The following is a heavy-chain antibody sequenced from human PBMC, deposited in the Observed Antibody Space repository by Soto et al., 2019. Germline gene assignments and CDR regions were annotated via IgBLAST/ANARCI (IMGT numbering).Heavy chain of an antibody. Sequence: SETLSLTCAVSGGSISSSNWLSWVRQPPGKGLEWIGEIYHSGSTNYNPSLKSRVTISVDKSKNQFSLKLSSVTAADTAVYYCARLTGIAAAGTNYYYYYGMDVWGQGTTVTVSS. V-gene: IGHV4-4*02. D-gene: IGHD6-13*01. CDR3: ARLTGIAAAGTNYYYYYGMDV. J-gene: IGHJ6*02. CDR2: IYHSGST. CDR1: GGSISSSNW.